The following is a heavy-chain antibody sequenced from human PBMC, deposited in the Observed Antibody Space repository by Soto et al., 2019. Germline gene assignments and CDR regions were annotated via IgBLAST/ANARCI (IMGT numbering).Heavy chain of an antibody. CDR2: ISSSSSYI. D-gene: IGHD3-10*01. J-gene: IGHJ4*02. Sequence: GGSLRLSCAASGFTFSSYSMNWVRQAPGKGLEWVSSISSSSSYIYYADSVKGRFTISRDNAKNSLYLQMNSLRAEDTAVYYCARGSRAEVRGVIIAPLWYWGQGTLVTVPS. CDR3: ARGSRAEVRGVIIAPLWY. CDR1: GFTFSSYS. V-gene: IGHV3-21*01.